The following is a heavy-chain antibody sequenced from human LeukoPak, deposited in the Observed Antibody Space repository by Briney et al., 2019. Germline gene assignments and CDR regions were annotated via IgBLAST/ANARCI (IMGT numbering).Heavy chain of an antibody. J-gene: IGHJ4*02. CDR2: ISSSSSTI. CDR1: GFTFSSYS. V-gene: IGHV3-48*01. Sequence: GGSLRLSCAASGFTFSSYSMNWVRQAPAKGLEWVSYISSSSSTIYYADSVKGRFTISRDNAKNSLSLQMNSLSAEDTAVYYCARDPGYSYGPTFDYWGQGTLVTVSS. CDR3: ARDPGYSYGPTFDY. D-gene: IGHD5-18*01.